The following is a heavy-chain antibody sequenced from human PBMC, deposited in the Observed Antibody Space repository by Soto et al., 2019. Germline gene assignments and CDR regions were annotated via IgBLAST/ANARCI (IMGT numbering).Heavy chain of an antibody. CDR2: TYYSGST. D-gene: IGHD4-17*01. V-gene: IGHV4-31*03. CDR1: GASVTNSNYY. Sequence: SETLSLTCSVSGASVTNSNYYWTWIRQHPGKGLEWIGFTYYSGSTNYNPSLKSRVTISVDTSRNQFSLKLSSVTAADTAVYYCAGGSGDDWFDPRGQGKLVTVYS. CDR3: AGGSGDDWFDP. J-gene: IGHJ5*02.